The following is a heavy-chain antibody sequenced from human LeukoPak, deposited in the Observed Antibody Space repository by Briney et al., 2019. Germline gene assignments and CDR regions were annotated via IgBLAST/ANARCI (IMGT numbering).Heavy chain of an antibody. CDR2: IYHSGST. Sequence: PSETLSLTCAVSGYSISSGYYWGWIRQPPGKGLEWIGSIYHSGSTYYNPSLKSRVTISVDTSKNQFSLKLSSVTAADTAVYYCARLGTTGTTGVIALYYYYYMDVWGKGTTVTVSS. J-gene: IGHJ6*03. V-gene: IGHV4-38-2*01. D-gene: IGHD1-1*01. CDR3: ARLGTTGTTGVIALYYYYYMDV. CDR1: GYSISSGYY.